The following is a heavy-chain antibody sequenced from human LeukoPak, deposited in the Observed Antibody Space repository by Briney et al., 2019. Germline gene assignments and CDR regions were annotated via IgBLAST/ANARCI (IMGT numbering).Heavy chain of an antibody. J-gene: IGHJ4*01. Sequence: SDTLSLTCTVAGGSISSYYWSWVRQPARKGLQWIGRIYSSGSANYNPSLKSRVTMSVDTCKNQFSLTLNSMTAADTAVYYCASDLGFWSGPDYWGHGTLVTVSS. CDR3: ASDLGFWSGPDY. CDR1: GGSISSYY. D-gene: IGHD3-3*01. CDR2: IYSSGSA. V-gene: IGHV4-4*07.